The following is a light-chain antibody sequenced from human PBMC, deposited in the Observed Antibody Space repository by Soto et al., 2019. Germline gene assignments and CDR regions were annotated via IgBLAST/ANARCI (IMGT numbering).Light chain of an antibody. CDR3: QQRRNLPYT. Sequence: ETLLTQSPGTLSLSPGERATLSCRASHSVSNYLAWFQQKPGQAPRLLIFATTNRAPGTPARFSGSGSVTDFTLTISSLEPEDFAVYYCQQRRNLPYTFGQGTKLEIK. CDR1: HSVSNY. J-gene: IGKJ2*01. CDR2: ATT. V-gene: IGKV3-11*01.